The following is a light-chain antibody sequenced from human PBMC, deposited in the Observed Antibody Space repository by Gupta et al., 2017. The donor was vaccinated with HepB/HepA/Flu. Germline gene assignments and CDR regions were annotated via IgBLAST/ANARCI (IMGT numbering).Light chain of an antibody. CDR3: QQSDTTPIT. Sequence: DIQMTQSPSSLSASVGDRVTITCRASQNINSFLNWFHQKPGKAPKLLIYAVSNSRSGVPSRFIGSRSGTDFTLTINNLQPEDFATYYCQQSDTTPITFGQGTRLEI. V-gene: IGKV1-39*01. J-gene: IGKJ5*01. CDR2: AVS. CDR1: QNINSF.